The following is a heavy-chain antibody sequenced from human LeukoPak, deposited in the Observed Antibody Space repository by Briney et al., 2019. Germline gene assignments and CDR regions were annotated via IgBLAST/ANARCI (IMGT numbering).Heavy chain of an antibody. CDR3: ATDYGDYVFGYYYGMDV. J-gene: IGHJ6*02. D-gene: IGHD4-17*01. CDR2: IKQDGSEK. CDR1: GFTFSSYW. Sequence: GGSLRLSCAASGFTFSSYWMSWVRQAPGKGLERVANIKQDGSEKYYVDSVKGRFTISRDNAKNSLYLQMNSLRAEDTAVYYCATDYGDYVFGYYYGMDVWGQGTTVTVSS. V-gene: IGHV3-7*01.